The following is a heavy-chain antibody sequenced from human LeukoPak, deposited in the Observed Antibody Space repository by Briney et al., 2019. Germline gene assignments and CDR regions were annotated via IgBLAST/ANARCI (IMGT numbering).Heavy chain of an antibody. J-gene: IGHJ3*02. Sequence: GGSLRLSCAASGFTFSDYYMSWIRQAPGKGLEWVSYISSSGSTIYYADSVKGRFTISRDNAKNSLYLQMNSLRAEDTALYYCARDREIVVVPAAISDAFDIWGQGTMVTVSS. D-gene: IGHD2-2*02. CDR2: ISSSGSTI. CDR1: GFTFSDYY. V-gene: IGHV3-11*01. CDR3: ARDREIVVVPAAISDAFDI.